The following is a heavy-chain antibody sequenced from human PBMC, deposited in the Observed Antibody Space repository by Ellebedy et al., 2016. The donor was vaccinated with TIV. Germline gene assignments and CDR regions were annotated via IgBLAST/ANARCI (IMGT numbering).Heavy chain of an antibody. CDR2: IIPILGIP. D-gene: IGHD4-23*01. J-gene: IGHJ4*02. Sequence: SVKVSCKASGGTFTSYAISWVRQAPGQGLEWMGGIIPILGIPNSSQKFQGRVTITADKSMSTAYMELSSLRSEDTAVYYFARIAPTAVTFDLYYFDYWGQGTPITVSS. CDR1: GGTFTSYA. V-gene: IGHV1-69*10. CDR3: ARIAPTAVTFDLYYFDY.